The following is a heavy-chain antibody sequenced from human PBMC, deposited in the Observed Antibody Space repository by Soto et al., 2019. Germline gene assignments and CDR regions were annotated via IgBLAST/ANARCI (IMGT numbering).Heavy chain of an antibody. V-gene: IGHV4-59*01. CDR1: GGSISSYY. Sequence: PSETLSLTCTVSGGSISSYYWSWIRQPPGKGLEWIGYIYYDGSTSYNPSLRSRITISVDTSKNQFSLILSSVTSADTAVYYFARAPIDRGVDQIYYFDYWGQGTLVTVSS. J-gene: IGHJ4*02. CDR3: ARAPIDRGVDQIYYFDY. D-gene: IGHD3-10*01. CDR2: IYYDGST.